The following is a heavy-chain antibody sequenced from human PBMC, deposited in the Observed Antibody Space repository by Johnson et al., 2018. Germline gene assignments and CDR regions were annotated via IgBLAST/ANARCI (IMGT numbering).Heavy chain of an antibody. J-gene: IGHJ3*01. CDR1: GYSLTELA. V-gene: IGHV1-24*01. CDR2: LDPAEGET. D-gene: IGHD1-14*01. CDR3: AAGRSGWRTTDAFDL. Sequence: QVQLVESGAEVTEPGASVKVSCKVSGYSLTELAMHWVRPAPGTVLEWVGSLDPAEGETVSAQIFQGSVTMTQDTPSDTAYMELSRLTSQDTPVSFCAAGRSGWRTTDAFDLWCQGTLVTVSS.